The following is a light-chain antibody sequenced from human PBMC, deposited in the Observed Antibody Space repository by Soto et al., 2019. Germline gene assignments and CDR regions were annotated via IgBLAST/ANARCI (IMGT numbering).Light chain of an antibody. V-gene: IGKV1-5*03. CDR1: QSISYW. CDR3: HQYSSYPIT. CDR2: KAS. Sequence: DIQMTQSPSTLSASVGDRVIITCRASQSISYWLAWYQQKPGKAPKFLIYKASNLGSGVPSRFSGSGSGTEFTLTISSLQPDDFATYYCHQYSSYPITFGGGTEVEIK. J-gene: IGKJ4*01.